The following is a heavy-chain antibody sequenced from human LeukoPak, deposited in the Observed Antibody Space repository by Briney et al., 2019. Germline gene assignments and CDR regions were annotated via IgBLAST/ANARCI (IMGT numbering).Heavy chain of an antibody. V-gene: IGHV1-2*02. D-gene: IGHD3-9*01. J-gene: IGHJ4*02. CDR2: INPNSGGT. Sequence: ASVKVSCKASGYTFTGYYMHWVRQAPGQGLEWMGWINPNSGGTNYAQKFQGRVTMTRDTSISTAYMELSRLRSDDTAVYYCASATGNYDILTGYYKGGYWGQGTLVTVSS. CDR3: ASATGNYDILTGYYKGGY. CDR1: GYTFTGYY.